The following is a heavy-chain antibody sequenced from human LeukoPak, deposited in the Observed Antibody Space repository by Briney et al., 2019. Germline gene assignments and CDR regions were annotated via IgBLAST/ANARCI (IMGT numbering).Heavy chain of an antibody. CDR2: MRQDGGEI. CDR1: GFTFSTYW. D-gene: IGHD6-19*01. J-gene: IGHJ4*02. CDR3: ARRVSGREKYFDY. V-gene: IGHV3-7*01. Sequence: GGSLRLSCAASGFTFSTYWMSWVRQAPGKGLEWVANMRQDGGEIYYVDSVKGRFTISRGNAKNSLSLQMNGLRAEDTAVYYCARRVSGREKYFDYWGQGTPVTVSS.